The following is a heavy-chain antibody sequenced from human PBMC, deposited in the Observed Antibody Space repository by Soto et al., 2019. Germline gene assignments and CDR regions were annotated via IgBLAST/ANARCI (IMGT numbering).Heavy chain of an antibody. D-gene: IGHD2-15*01. V-gene: IGHV4-39*01. CDR1: GGSISSNNYF. CDR3: ASIVVGATGPTDFDH. Sequence: QLQESGPGLVKPSETLSLTCSVSGGSISSNNYFWGWIRQPPGKGLEFVGSVHYSGGTYYKPALKSRVPVSLDTSKNQFSLRLMSVSAADTAVYYCASIVVGATGPTDFDHWGQGTLVTVSS. CDR2: VHYSGGT. J-gene: IGHJ4*02.